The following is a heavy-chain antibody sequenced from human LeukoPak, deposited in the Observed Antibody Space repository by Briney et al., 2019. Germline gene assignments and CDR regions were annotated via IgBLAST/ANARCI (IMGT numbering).Heavy chain of an antibody. V-gene: IGHV1-2*02. J-gene: IGHJ3*02. Sequence: VASVKVSCKASGYTFTGHYMYWVRQAPGQGLEWMGWINPNSGGTNYAQKFEGRVTMTRDTSISTAYMELTRLRSDDTAVYYCARDRWVVVMLHAFDIWGEGTMVTVSS. D-gene: IGHD3-22*01. CDR2: INPNSGGT. CDR1: GYTFTGHY. CDR3: ARDRWVVVMLHAFDI.